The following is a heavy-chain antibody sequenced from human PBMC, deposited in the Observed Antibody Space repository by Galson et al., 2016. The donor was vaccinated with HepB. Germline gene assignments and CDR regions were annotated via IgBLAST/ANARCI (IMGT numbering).Heavy chain of an antibody. CDR2: IKQEGNQE. D-gene: IGHD5-18*01. CDR3: ARAQWILARRAAYFDH. CDR1: GFPFSNYW. J-gene: IGHJ4*02. V-gene: IGHV3-7*04. Sequence: SLRLSCAASGFPFSNYWMNWVRQAPGKGLAWVANIKQEGNQEYYADSVKGRFTVSRDNARKSLYLQMNSLRGDDTAVYYCARAQWILARRAAYFDHWGQGILVTVSS.